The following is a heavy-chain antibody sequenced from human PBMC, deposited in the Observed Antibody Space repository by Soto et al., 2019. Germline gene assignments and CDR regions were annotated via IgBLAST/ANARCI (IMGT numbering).Heavy chain of an antibody. Sequence: QPGGSLRLSCAASGFTFTGYAMHWVRQAPGKGLEWVAIISFDGSNDYYADSVKGRFTVSRDNSKTTLFLEMNSLRAEDTAVYFFARAHHRVFGVVRDYYFDQWGQGTLVTVSS. D-gene: IGHD3-3*01. CDR1: GFTFTGYA. V-gene: IGHV3-30-3*01. CDR3: ARAHHRVFGVVRDYYFDQ. CDR2: ISFDGSND. J-gene: IGHJ4*02.